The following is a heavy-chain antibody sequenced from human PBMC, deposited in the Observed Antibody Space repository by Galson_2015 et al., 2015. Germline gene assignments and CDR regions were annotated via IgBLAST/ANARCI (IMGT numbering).Heavy chain of an antibody. D-gene: IGHD3-10*01. CDR3: AKDPSGGFDY. V-gene: IGHV3-23*01. J-gene: IGHJ4*02. CDR2: ISGSGGST. CDR1: GFTFSSYW. Sequence: SLRLSCAASGFTFSSYWMHWVRQAPGKGLEWVSAISGSGGSTYYADSVKGRFTISRDNSKNTLYLQMNSLRAEDTAVYYCAKDPSGGFDYWGQGTLVTVSS.